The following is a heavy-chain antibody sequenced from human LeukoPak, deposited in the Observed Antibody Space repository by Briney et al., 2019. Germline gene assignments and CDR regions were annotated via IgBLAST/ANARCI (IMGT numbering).Heavy chain of an antibody. V-gene: IGHV3-23*01. CDR1: GFTLSNYA. Sequence: GGSLRLSCAASGFTLSNYAMSWVRQAPGKGLEWVSAISGSGGSTYYADSVKGRFTISRDNAKNSLYLQMNILRAEDTAVYYCARGHGWFDPWGQGTLVTVSS. J-gene: IGHJ5*02. CDR3: ARGHGWFDP. CDR2: ISGSGGST.